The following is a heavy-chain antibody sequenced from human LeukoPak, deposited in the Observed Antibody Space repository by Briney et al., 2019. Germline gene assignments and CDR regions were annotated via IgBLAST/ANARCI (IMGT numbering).Heavy chain of an antibody. V-gene: IGHV4-59*01. Sequence: SETLSLTCTVSGGSISSYYRSWIRQPPGKGLEWIGYIYYSGSTNYNPSLKSRVTISVDTSKNQFSLKLSSVTAADTAVYYCASVSAGHYAEYFQHWGQGTLVTVSS. CDR1: GGSISSYY. CDR3: ASVSAGHYAEYFQH. J-gene: IGHJ1*01. D-gene: IGHD3-22*01. CDR2: IYYSGST.